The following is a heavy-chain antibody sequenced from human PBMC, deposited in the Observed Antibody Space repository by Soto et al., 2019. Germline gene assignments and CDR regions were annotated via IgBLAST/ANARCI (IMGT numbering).Heavy chain of an antibody. J-gene: IGHJ4*02. Sequence: SETLSLTCTVSGGSISSYYWSWIRQPPGKGLEWIGYIYYSGSTNYNPSLKSRVTISVDTSKNQFSLKLSSVTAADTAVYYCARGKLHTAMAPLHPFDYWGQGTLVTVSS. CDR3: ARGKLHTAMAPLHPFDY. D-gene: IGHD5-18*01. CDR2: IYYSGST. CDR1: GGSISSYY. V-gene: IGHV4-59*01.